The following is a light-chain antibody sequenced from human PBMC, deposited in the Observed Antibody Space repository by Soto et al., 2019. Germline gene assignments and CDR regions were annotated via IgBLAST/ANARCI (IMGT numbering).Light chain of an antibody. CDR2: DAS. J-gene: IGKJ1*01. CDR1: QSISNW. Sequence: DIQMTQSPSTLSASVGDRVTITCRASQSISNWLAWYQQKPGKAPKLLIYDASSLESGVPSRFSGSGSGTEFTLTISSLQPYDFASYYCQQYNSYWVTFGQGTKVEIK. CDR3: QQYNSYWVT. V-gene: IGKV1-5*01.